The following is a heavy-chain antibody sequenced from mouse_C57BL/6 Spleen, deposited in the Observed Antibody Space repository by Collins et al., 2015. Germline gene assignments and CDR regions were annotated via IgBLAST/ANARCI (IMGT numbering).Heavy chain of an antibody. CDR1: GYTFSSYW. J-gene: IGHJ4*01. CDR3: ARSGVRDYAMDY. V-gene: IGHV1-9*01. Sequence: QVQLQQSGAELMKPGASVKISCKATGYTFSSYWIEWVKQRPGHGLEWIGEILPGSGSTNYNEKFKGKATFTADTSSNTAYMQLSSLTSEDPAVYYCARSGVRDYAMDYWGQGTSVTVSS. D-gene: IGHD2-14*01. CDR2: ILPGSGST.